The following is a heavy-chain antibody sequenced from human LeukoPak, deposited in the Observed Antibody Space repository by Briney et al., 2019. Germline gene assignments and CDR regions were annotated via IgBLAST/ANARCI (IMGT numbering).Heavy chain of an antibody. CDR1: GFTFSSYA. J-gene: IGHJ4*02. CDR3: ARSVDTAMVTVDY. CDR2: ISYDGSDK. V-gene: IGHV3-30*04. D-gene: IGHD5-18*01. Sequence: GGSLRLSCAASGFTFSSYAMHWVRQAPGKGLEWVAVISYDGSDKYYADSVKGRFTISRDNSKNTLYLQMNSLRAEDTAVYYCARSVDTAMVTVDYWGQGTLVTVSS.